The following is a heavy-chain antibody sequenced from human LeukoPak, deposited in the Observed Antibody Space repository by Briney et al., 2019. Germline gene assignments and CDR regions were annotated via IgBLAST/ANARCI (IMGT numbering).Heavy chain of an antibody. V-gene: IGHV3-11*05. CDR2: ISNSSSYT. Sequence: GGSLRLSCAASGFTFSDYYMSWIRQPPGKGLEWFSYISNSSSYTNYAYSMKGVFTISENNANNSLYMQMNRLRAEDTVVYYCARVPQGSSWPYYFDYWGQGTLVTVSS. CDR3: ARVPQGSSWPYYFDY. D-gene: IGHD6-13*01. J-gene: IGHJ4*02. CDR1: GFTFSDYY.